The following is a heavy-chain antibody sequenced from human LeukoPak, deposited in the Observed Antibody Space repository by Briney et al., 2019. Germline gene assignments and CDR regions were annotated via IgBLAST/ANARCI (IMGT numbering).Heavy chain of an antibody. J-gene: IGHJ6*03. CDR1: GYTFTGYY. V-gene: IGHV1-2*02. CDR3: ASDLMDYSNPMDV. D-gene: IGHD4-11*01. Sequence: ASVKVSCKASGYTFTGYYMHWVRQAPGQGLEWMGWINPNSGGTNYAQKFQGRVTMTRDTSISTAYMELSRLRSGDTAVYYCASDLMDYSNPMDVWGKGTTVTVSS. CDR2: INPNSGGT.